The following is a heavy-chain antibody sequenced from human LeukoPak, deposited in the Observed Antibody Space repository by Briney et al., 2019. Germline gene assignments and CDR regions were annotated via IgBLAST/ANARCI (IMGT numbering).Heavy chain of an antibody. J-gene: IGHJ3*02. CDR2: IYYSGST. CDR1: GGSIRSSSYY. V-gene: IGHV4-39*07. D-gene: IGHD4-17*01. Sequence: SETLSLTCTVSGGSIRSSSYYWGGIRQPPGKGLEWIGSIYYSGSTYYNPSLKSRVTISVDTSKNQFSLKLSSVTAADTAVYYCARGVDVTTDAFDIWGQGTMVTVSS. CDR3: ARGVDVTTDAFDI.